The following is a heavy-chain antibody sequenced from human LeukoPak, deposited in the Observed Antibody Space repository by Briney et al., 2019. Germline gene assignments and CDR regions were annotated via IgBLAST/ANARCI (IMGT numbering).Heavy chain of an antibody. Sequence: PSETLSLTCAVSGGSISSSNWWCWVRQPPGKGLEWIGEIYHSGSTNYNPSLKSRVTISVDKSKNQFSLKLSSVSAADTAVYYCASDILTGYSYYYYYGMDVWGKGTTVTVSS. V-gene: IGHV4-4*02. CDR2: IYHSGST. D-gene: IGHD3-9*01. CDR3: ASDILTGYSYYYYYGMDV. CDR1: GGSISSSNW. J-gene: IGHJ6*04.